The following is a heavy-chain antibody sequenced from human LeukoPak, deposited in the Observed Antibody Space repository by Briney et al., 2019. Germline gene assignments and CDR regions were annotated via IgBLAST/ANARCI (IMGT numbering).Heavy chain of an antibody. Sequence: GGSLRLSCAASGFTFSNYAMSWVRQAPGKGLEWVAVISYDGSNKYYADSVKGRFTISRDNSKNTLYLQMNSLRAEDTAVYYCAGNQLKAAVFGGWFDPWGQGTLVTVSS. J-gene: IGHJ5*02. CDR1: GFTFSNYA. CDR3: AGNQLKAAVFGGWFDP. V-gene: IGHV3-30-3*01. D-gene: IGHD1-14*01. CDR2: ISYDGSNK.